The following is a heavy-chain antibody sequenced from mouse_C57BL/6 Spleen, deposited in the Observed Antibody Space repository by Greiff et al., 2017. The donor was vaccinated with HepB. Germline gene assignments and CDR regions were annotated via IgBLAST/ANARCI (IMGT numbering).Heavy chain of an antibody. CDR3: ARKTTVVYWYFDV. D-gene: IGHD1-1*01. CDR1: GYAFSSYW. J-gene: IGHJ1*03. CDR2: IYPGDGDT. V-gene: IGHV1-80*01. Sequence: VKLQQSGAELVKPGASVKISCKASGYAFSSYWMNWVKQRPGKGLEWIGQIYPGDGDTNYNGKFKGKATLTADKSSSTAYMQLSSLTSEDSAVYFCARKTTVVYWYFDVWGTGTTVTVSS.